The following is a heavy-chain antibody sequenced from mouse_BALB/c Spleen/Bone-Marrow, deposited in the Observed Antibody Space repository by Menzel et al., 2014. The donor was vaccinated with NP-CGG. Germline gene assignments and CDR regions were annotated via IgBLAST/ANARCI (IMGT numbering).Heavy chain of an antibody. D-gene: IGHD4-1*01. J-gene: IGHJ4*01. V-gene: IGHV14-3*02. CDR3: ARWEYYAMDY. Sequence: VQLQQSGAELVKPGASVKLSCTASGFNIKDTYMHWVKQRPEQGLEWIGRIDPANGNTKYDPKFQGKATITADTSSNTAYLRLSSLTSEDTAVYYCARWEYYAMDYWGRGTSVTVSS. CDR1: GFNIKDTY. CDR2: IDPANGNT.